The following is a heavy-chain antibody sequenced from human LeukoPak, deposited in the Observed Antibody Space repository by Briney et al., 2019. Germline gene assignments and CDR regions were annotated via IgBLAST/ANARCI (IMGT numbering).Heavy chain of an antibody. Sequence: GGSLRLSCAASGFTFSTYAMSWVRQAPGKGLEWVSTISGSGANTYYADSVRGRFTISRDNSKNTLYLQMNSLRVEDTAVYYCAKDLGYGDHVFDYWGQGTLVTVSS. CDR1: GFTFSTYA. CDR2: ISGSGANT. J-gene: IGHJ4*02. CDR3: AKDLGYGDHVFDY. D-gene: IGHD4-17*01. V-gene: IGHV3-23*01.